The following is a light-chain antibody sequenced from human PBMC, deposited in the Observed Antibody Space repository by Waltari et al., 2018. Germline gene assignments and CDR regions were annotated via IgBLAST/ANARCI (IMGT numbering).Light chain of an antibody. Sequence: EIVMTQSPATLSVSPGESATLSCRASQSVSSNLAWYQQKPGQAPRLLIYDASSRATGIPARFSGSGSGTEFTLTISSLQSEDSALYYCQQYSNWPPLTFGGGTKVEIK. CDR3: QQYSNWPPLT. J-gene: IGKJ4*01. CDR1: QSVSSN. CDR2: DAS. V-gene: IGKV3-15*01.